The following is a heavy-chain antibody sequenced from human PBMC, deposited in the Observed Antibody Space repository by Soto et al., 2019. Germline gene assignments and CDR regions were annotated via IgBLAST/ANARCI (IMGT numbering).Heavy chain of an antibody. V-gene: IGHV4-34*01. CDR3: ARVGRPTELPAAITDDAFDI. J-gene: IGHJ3*02. D-gene: IGHD2-2*02. Sequence: SETLSLTCAVYGGSFSGYYWSWIRQPPGKGLEWIGEINHSGSTNYNPSLKSRVTISVDTSKNQFSLKLSSVTAADTAVYYCARVGRPTELPAAITDDAFDIWGQGTMVTVSS. CDR1: GGSFSGYY. CDR2: INHSGST.